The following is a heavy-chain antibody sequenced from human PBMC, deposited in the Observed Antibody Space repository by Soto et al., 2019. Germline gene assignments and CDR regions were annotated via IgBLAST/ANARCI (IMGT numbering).Heavy chain of an antibody. CDR3: ASGSSRLRYFDY. V-gene: IGHV1-69*02. CDR1: GGTFSSYT. D-gene: IGHD6-13*01. J-gene: IGHJ4*02. CDR2: IIPILGIA. Sequence: GASVKVSCKASGGTFSSYTISWVRQAPGQGLEWMGRIIPILGIANYAQKFQGRVTITADKSTSTAYMELSSLRSEDTAVYYCASGSSRLRYFDYWGQGTLVTVSS.